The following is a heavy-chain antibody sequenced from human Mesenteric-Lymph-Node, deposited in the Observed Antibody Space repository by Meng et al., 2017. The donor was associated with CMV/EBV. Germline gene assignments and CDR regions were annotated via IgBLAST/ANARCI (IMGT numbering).Heavy chain of an antibody. J-gene: IGHJ4*02. V-gene: IGHV3-23*03. CDR2: IYSGGTST. CDR3: AKPRGDYELFDF. D-gene: IGHD4-17*01. CDR1: GFTFSNHA. Sequence: GESLKISCAASGFTFSNHAMSWVRQAPGKGLEWVSLIYSGGTSTYYADSVKGRFTISRDNSKNTLFLQMSSLTVADTAVYYCAKPRGDYELFDFWGRGTLVTVSS.